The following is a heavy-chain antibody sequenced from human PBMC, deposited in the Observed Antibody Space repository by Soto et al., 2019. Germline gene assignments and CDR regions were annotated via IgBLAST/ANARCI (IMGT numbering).Heavy chain of an antibody. Sequence: QVQLVQSGAEVKKPGSSVKVSCKASGGTFSSYAISWVRQAPGQGLEWMGGIIPIFGTANYAQKFQGRVTITADESTSTAYMELSSLRSEDTAVYYCARAEDSSGWSRNYGMDAWGQGTTVTVSS. D-gene: IGHD6-19*01. CDR1: GGTFSSYA. J-gene: IGHJ6*02. CDR3: ARAEDSSGWSRNYGMDA. V-gene: IGHV1-69*01. CDR2: IIPIFGTA.